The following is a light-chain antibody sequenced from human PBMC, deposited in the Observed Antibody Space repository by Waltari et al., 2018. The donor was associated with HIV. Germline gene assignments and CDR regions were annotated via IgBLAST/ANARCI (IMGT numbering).Light chain of an antibody. CDR3: SSYTTSGIVV. V-gene: IGLV2-14*01. Sequence: HSALAQPASVSGSPGQSVIISCTGSKSDIGYYNYVSWYQHQSGRAPKALIYEVTSRPSGISSRFSGSKSGNTAFLTISGLQIDDEGDYFCSSYTTSGIVVVGGGTKVTVL. CDR2: EVT. J-gene: IGLJ2*01. CDR1: KSDIGYYNY.